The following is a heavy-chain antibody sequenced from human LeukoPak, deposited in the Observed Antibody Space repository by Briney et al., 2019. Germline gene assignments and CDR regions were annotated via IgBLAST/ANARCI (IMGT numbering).Heavy chain of an antibody. D-gene: IGHD6-19*01. CDR2: IRSKAYGGTT. CDR1: GFTFGDYA. V-gene: IGHV3-49*05. CDR3: TWYEIRGGTVAAAFQH. J-gene: IGHJ1*01. Sequence: KPGRSLRLSCTASGFTFGDYAMSWFRQAPGKGLEWVGFIRSKAYGGTTEYAASVKGRFTISRDDSKSIAYLQMNSLKTEDTAVYYCTWYEIRGGTVAAAFQHWGQGTLVTVSS.